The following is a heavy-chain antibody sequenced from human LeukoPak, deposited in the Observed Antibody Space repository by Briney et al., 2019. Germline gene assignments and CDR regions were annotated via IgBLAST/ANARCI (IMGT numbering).Heavy chain of an antibody. D-gene: IGHD6-19*01. Sequence: SETLSLTCAVYGGSFSGYYWSWIRQPPGKGLEWIGEINHSGSTNYNPSLKSRVTISVDTSKNQFSMKLSSVTAADTAVYYCARCRRGSSGWRGYYFDYWGQGTLVTVSS. V-gene: IGHV4-34*01. J-gene: IGHJ4*02. CDR2: INHSGST. CDR3: ARCRRGSSGWRGYYFDY. CDR1: GGSFSGYY.